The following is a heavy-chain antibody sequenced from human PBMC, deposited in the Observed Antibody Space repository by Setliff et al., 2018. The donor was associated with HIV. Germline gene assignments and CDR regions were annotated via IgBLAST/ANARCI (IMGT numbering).Heavy chain of an antibody. CDR2: MSTGGGIK. D-gene: IGHD1-26*01. V-gene: IGHV3-30-3*01. J-gene: IGHJ4*02. CDR1: GFTFSSYV. CDR3: VRDPIEGSPDY. Sequence: PGGSLRLSCAATGFTFSSYVLHWVRQAPGKGLEWVAVMSTGGGIKICADSVKGRFTISRDNSRNTLFLQMNNLRPEDTATYYCVRDPIEGSPDYWGQGTLVTVSS.